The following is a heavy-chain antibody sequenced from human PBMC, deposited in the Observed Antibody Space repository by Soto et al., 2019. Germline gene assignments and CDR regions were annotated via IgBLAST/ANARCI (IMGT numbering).Heavy chain of an antibody. J-gene: IGHJ6*02. D-gene: IGHD2-2*01. Sequence: SETLSLTCTVSGGSISSGDYYWIWIRQPPGKVLEWIGYIYYSGSTYYNPSLKSRVTISVDTSKNQFSLKLSSVTAADTAVYYCARVVNIVVVPAASGSMDVWGQGTTVTVSS. V-gene: IGHV4-30-4*01. CDR3: ARVVNIVVVPAASGSMDV. CDR2: IYYSGST. CDR1: GGSISSGDYY.